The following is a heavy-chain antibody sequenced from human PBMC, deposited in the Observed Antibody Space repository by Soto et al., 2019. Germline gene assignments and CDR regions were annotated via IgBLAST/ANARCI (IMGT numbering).Heavy chain of an antibody. V-gene: IGHV4-30-4*08. CDR2: IYYSGST. D-gene: IGHD4-17*01. J-gene: IGHJ2*01. CDR3: ATRDYGDYGYFDL. CDR1: GGSISSGNYY. Sequence: QVQLQESGPGLVKPSQTLSLTCAVSGGSISSGNYYWSWIRQSPGKALEWIGYIYYSGSTYYNPSLKTRVTISVDTSKNQFSLKMTSGTAADTAVYYCATRDYGDYGYFDLWGRGTLVTVSS.